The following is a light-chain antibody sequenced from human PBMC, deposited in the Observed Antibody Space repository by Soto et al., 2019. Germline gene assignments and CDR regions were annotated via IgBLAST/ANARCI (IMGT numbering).Light chain of an antibody. CDR2: EVS. CDR1: SSDVGGYNY. CDR3: SSYAASNNLGV. V-gene: IGLV2-8*01. Sequence: QSVLTQHPSASGSPGQSVTISCIGTSSDVGGYNYVSWYQQHPGKAPKLMIYEVSKRPSGVPDRFSGSKSGNTASLTVSGLQAEDEADYYCSSYAASNNLGVFGGGTKVTVL. J-gene: IGLJ2*01.